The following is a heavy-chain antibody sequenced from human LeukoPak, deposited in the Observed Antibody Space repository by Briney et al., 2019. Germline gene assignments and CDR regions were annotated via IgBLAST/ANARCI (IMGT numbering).Heavy chain of an antibody. Sequence: GGSLRLSCAASGFTFSSYGMHWVRQAPGKGLEWVAVISYDGSNKYYADSVKGRFTISRDNSKNTLYLQMNSLRAEDTAVYYCAKGLREYYDSNWFDPWGQGTLVTVSS. J-gene: IGHJ5*02. V-gene: IGHV3-30*18. CDR3: AKGLREYYDSNWFDP. CDR2: ISYDGSNK. CDR1: GFTFSSYG. D-gene: IGHD3-22*01.